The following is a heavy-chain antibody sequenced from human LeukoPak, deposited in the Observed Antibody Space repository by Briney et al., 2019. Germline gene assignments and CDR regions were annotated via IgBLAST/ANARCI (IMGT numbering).Heavy chain of an antibody. D-gene: IGHD3-10*01. J-gene: IGHJ5*02. CDR2: IYYSGST. CDR3: ARGSRVLLWFGELECKSWFDP. V-gene: IGHV4-39*07. CDR1: GGSISSSSYY. Sequence: SETLSLTCTVSGGSISSSSYYWGWIRQPPGKGLEWIGSIYYSGSTYYNQSLKSRGTISVDTSKTQFSLKLSSVTAADTAAYYCARGSRVLLWFGELECKSWFDPWGQGTLVTVSS.